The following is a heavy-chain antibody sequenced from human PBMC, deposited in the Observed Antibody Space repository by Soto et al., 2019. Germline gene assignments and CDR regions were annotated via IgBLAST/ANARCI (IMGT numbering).Heavy chain of an antibody. CDR3: GGGPDYRNNYYYGMDV. CDR1: GFIFDSYA. D-gene: IGHD3-10*01. Sequence: PGGSLRLSCTASGFIFDSYAMRWVRQAPGKGLECISTISGSGHNTYYADSVKGRFTISRDSSKDTVYLQMNNLRADDTAVYFCGGGPDYRNNYYYGMDVWGQGTTVTVYS. J-gene: IGHJ6*02. CDR2: ISGSGHNT. V-gene: IGHV3-23*01.